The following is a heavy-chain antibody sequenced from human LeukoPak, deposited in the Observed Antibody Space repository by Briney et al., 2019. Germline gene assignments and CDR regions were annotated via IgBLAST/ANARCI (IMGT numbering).Heavy chain of an antibody. CDR2: IYYSGST. V-gene: IGHV4-39*01. D-gene: IGHD3-16*01. CDR1: GGSISSSSYY. Sequence: SETLSLTCTVSGGSISSSSYYWGWIRQPPGKGLEWIGSIYYSGSTYYNPSLKSRVTISVDMSRNQFSLKLSSMTAADTAVYYCARGRYELNYWGQGTLVTVSS. J-gene: IGHJ4*02. CDR3: ARGRYELNY.